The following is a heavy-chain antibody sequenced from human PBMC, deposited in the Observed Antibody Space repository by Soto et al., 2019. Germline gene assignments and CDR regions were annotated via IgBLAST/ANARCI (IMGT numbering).Heavy chain of an antibody. CDR1: GGSISSGDYY. CDR3: ARAEYYGSGSYYPDYFDY. V-gene: IGHV4-30-4*01. J-gene: IGHJ4*02. CDR2: IYYSGST. Sequence: SLTCTVSGGSISSGDYYRSWIRQPPGKGLEWIGYIYYSGSTYYNPSLKSRVTISVDTSKNQFSLKLSSVTAADTAVYYCARAEYYGSGSYYPDYFDYWGQGTLVTVSS. D-gene: IGHD3-10*01.